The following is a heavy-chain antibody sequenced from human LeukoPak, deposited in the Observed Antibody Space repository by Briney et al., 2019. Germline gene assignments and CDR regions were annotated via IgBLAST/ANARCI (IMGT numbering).Heavy chain of an antibody. Sequence: PSENLSLTCTVSGGSISSSSYYWGWIRQPPGKGVERIGSIYYSGSTYYNPSLKSRVIISVDTSKNQFSLKLSSVTAADTAVYYCARIRGGYSIPRGYWGQGTLVTVPS. V-gene: IGHV4-39*01. J-gene: IGHJ4*02. CDR2: IYYSGST. CDR3: ARIRGGYSIPRGY. CDR1: GGSISSSSYY. D-gene: IGHD3-22*01.